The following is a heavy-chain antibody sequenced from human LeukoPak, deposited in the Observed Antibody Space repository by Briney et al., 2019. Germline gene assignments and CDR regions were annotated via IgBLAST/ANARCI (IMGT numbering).Heavy chain of an antibody. CDR1: GGSISSYY. D-gene: IGHD3-22*01. CDR2: IYYSGST. Sequence: SETLSLTCTVSGGSISSYYWSWIRQPPGKGLEWIGYIYYSGSTNYNPSLKSRVTISVDTSKNQFSLKLSSVTAADTAMYYCARFSINQDSSGYYLDYWGQGILVTVSS. V-gene: IGHV4-59*01. J-gene: IGHJ4*02. CDR3: ARFSINQDSSGYYLDY.